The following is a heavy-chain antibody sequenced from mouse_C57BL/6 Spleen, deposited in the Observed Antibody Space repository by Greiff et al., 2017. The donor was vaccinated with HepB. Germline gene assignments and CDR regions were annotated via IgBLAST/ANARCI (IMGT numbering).Heavy chain of an antibody. V-gene: IGHV1-55*01. CDR3: ARWGDGYFCYAMDY. J-gene: IGHJ4*01. CDR2: IYPGSGST. D-gene: IGHD2-3*01. Sequence: QVQLQQPGAELVKPGASVKMSCKASGYTFTSYWITWVKQRPGQGLEWIGDIYPGSGSTNYNEKFKSKATLTVDTSSSTAYMQLSSLTSEDSAVYYGARWGDGYFCYAMDYWGQGTSVTVSS. CDR1: GYTFTSYW.